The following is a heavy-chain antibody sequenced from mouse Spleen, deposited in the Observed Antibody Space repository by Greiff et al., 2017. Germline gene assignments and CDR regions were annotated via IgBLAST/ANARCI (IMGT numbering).Heavy chain of an antibody. CDR2: INPNNGGT. CDR3: ARRIYYGSSPSYWYFDV. D-gene: IGHD1-1*01. CDR1: GYTFTDYY. Sequence: EVQLQQSGPELVKPGASVKISCKASGYTFTDYYMNWVKQSHGKSLEWIGDINPNNGGTSYNQKFKGKATLTVDKSSSTAYMELRSLTSEDSAVYYCARRIYYGSSPSYWYFDVWGTGTTVTVSS. V-gene: IGHV1-26*01. J-gene: IGHJ1*03.